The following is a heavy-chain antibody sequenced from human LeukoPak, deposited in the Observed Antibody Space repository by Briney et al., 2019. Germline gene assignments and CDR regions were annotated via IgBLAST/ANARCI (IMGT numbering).Heavy chain of an antibody. J-gene: IGHJ3*02. D-gene: IGHD3-3*01. CDR2: IYYSGST. V-gene: IGHV4-59*08. CDR3: ARHATYYDFWSGYYTGGVTEPFDI. Sequence: SETLSLTCTVSGGSISSYYWSWIRQPPGKGLERIGYIYYSGSTNYNPSLKSRVTISVDTSKNQFSLKLSSVTAADTAVYYCARHATYYDFWSGYYTGGVTEPFDIWGQGTLVTVSS. CDR1: GGSISSYY.